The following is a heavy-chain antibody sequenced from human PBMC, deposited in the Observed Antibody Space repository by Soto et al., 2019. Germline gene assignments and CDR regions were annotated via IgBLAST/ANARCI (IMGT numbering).Heavy chain of an antibody. CDR2: IYYSGST. CDR1: GGSISSSSYY. J-gene: IGHJ4*02. Sequence: QLQLQESGPGLVKPSETLSLTCTVSGGSISSSSYYWGWIRQPPGKGLEWIGSIYYSGSTYYNPSLKSRVTISVDTSKNQFSLKLSSVTAADTAVYYCARHVEDDSSGYYYVPPFDYWGQGTLVTVSS. CDR3: ARHVEDDSSGYYYVPPFDY. V-gene: IGHV4-39*01. D-gene: IGHD3-22*01.